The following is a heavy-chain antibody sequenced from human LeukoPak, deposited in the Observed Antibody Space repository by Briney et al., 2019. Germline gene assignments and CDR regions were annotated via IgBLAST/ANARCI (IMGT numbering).Heavy chain of an antibody. Sequence: ASVKVSCKASGYNFTTFDMNWVRQATGQGLEWMGWMNPNSGNTGYAQKFQGGVTLTMDTSKATAYMEVSSLTSEDTAVYYCARAYCSGPTCQHGELNFDYWGQGTLVTVSS. J-gene: IGHJ4*02. CDR1: GYNFTTFD. CDR2: MNPNSGNT. D-gene: IGHD2-2*01. CDR3: ARAYCSGPTCQHGELNFDY. V-gene: IGHV1-8*03.